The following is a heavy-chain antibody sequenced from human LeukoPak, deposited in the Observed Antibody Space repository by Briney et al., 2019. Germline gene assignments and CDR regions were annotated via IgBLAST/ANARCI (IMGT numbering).Heavy chain of an antibody. CDR3: ARLRRNSDTSGFYYYYDF. V-gene: IGHV3-21*01. D-gene: IGHD3-22*01. CDR2: VNTVSSYI. CDR1: GFTFSSYS. Sequence: GGSLRLSCAASGFTFSSYSFNWVRQAPGKGLEWVSSVNTVSSYIYYADSVGGRFTISRDNADNSLYLQMNGLRAEDTGVYYCARLRRNSDTSGFYYYYDFWGQGTLVTVSP. J-gene: IGHJ4*02.